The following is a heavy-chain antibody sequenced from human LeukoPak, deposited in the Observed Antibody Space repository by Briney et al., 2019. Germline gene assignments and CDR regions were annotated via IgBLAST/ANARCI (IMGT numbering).Heavy chain of an antibody. CDR2: ISSSGST. J-gene: IGHJ3*02. D-gene: IGHD3-10*01. Sequence: PSETLSLTCTVSGGSITSYYWSWIRQPAGKGLEWIGRISSSGSTNYNPSLKSRGTMSVDTSKNQFSLKLSSVTAADTAIYYCAVISSGNAFDTWGQGTMVTVSS. CDR3: AVISSGNAFDT. V-gene: IGHV4-4*07. CDR1: GGSITSYY.